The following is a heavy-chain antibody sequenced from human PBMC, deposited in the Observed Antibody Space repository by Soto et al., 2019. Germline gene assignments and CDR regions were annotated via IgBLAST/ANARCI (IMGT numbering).Heavy chain of an antibody. CDR2: IWYDESKK. CDR3: ARDYSHYFDY. CDR1: GFTFSTFG. D-gene: IGHD6-13*01. V-gene: IGHV3-33*01. Sequence: GGSLRLSCAASGFTFSTFGMHWVCQAPGKGLERVAVIWYDESKKYYADSVKGRFTISRDNSKNARYLQMDSLRAEDTAVYYCARDYSHYFDYWGQGALVTVSS. J-gene: IGHJ4*02.